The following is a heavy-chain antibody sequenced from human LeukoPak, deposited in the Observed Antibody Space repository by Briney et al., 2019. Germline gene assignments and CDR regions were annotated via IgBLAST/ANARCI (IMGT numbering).Heavy chain of an antibody. CDR1: GFIFSTSS. J-gene: IGHJ4*02. Sequence: GGSLRLSRSASGFIFSTSSMKWFRQAPGKALEWVSAISGTSVHIYYADSVKGRFTISRDNVKESLYLHMNSLRAEDTAVYYCASGTIVGARGADNWGQGTLVTVSS. V-gene: IGHV3-21*01. D-gene: IGHD1-26*01. CDR3: ASGTIVGARGADN. CDR2: ISGTSVHI.